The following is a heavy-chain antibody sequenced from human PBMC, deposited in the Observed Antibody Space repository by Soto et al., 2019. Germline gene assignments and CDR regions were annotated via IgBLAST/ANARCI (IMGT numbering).Heavy chain of an antibody. CDR3: ARASTVTTSVFSYFDY. V-gene: IGHV1-69*13. CDR1: GGTFSSYA. Sequence: SVKVSCKASGGTFSSYAISWVRQAPGQGLEWMGGIIPIFGTATYAQKFQGRVTITADESTSTAYMELSSLRSEDTAVYYCARASTVTTSVFSYFDYWGQGTLFTVSS. D-gene: IGHD4-17*01. CDR2: IIPIFGTA. J-gene: IGHJ4*02.